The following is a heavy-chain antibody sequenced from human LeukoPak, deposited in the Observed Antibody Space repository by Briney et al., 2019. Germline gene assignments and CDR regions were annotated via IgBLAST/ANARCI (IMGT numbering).Heavy chain of an antibody. J-gene: IGHJ4*02. V-gene: IGHV4-31*03. CDR2: IYYSGST. Sequence: SETLSPTCTVSGGSISSGGYYWSWLRQHPGKGLEWIGYIYYSGSTYYNPSLKSRVTISVDTSKNQFSLKLSYVTAADTAVYYCARGFVSGSYYFHPIDYWGQGTLVTVSS. CDR1: GGSISSGGYY. CDR3: ARGFVSGSYYFHPIDY. D-gene: IGHD3-10*01.